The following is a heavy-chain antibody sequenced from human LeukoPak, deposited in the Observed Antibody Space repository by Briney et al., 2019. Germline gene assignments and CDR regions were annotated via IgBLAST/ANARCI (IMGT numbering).Heavy chain of an antibody. D-gene: IGHD6-19*01. CDR3: AKGAGPPWFDP. CDR2: MSSSGIS. Sequence: SETLSLTCTVSRGSTSTYYWSWIRQPAGKGLEWIGRMSSSGISTYSPSLKSRVTISIDTSRNQFSMNLNSVTAADTAVYYCAKGAGPPWFDPWGQGTLVTVSS. V-gene: IGHV4-4*07. CDR1: RGSTSTYY. J-gene: IGHJ5*02.